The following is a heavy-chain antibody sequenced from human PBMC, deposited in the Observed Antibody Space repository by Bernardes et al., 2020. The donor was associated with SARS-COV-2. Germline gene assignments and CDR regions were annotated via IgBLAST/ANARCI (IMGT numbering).Heavy chain of an antibody. CDR1: GFTFSAYE. D-gene: IGHD1-1*01. CDR3: ARGGYWNFALDY. CDR2: ISSSGETI. V-gene: IGHV3-48*03. J-gene: IGHJ4*02. Sequence: GGSLRLSCAASGFTFSAYEMSWVRQAPGKGLEWVSYISSSGETIYYADSVKGRFTISRDNAKNSLYLQMSSLRAEDTAVYYCARGGYWNFALDYWDQGTLVTVSS.